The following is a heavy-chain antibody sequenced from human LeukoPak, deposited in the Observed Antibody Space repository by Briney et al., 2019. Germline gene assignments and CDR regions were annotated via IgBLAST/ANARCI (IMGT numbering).Heavy chain of an antibody. Sequence: GGSLRLSCAASGFTFSTYAMSWVRQAPGKGLEWVSGISWNSGSIGYADSVKGRFTISRDNAKKSLYLQMNSLRPEDTALYYCAKDGNSMIRGGDFDYWGQGTLVTVSS. CDR2: ISWNSGSI. V-gene: IGHV3-9*01. CDR1: GFTFSTYA. CDR3: AKDGNSMIRGGDFDY. J-gene: IGHJ4*02. D-gene: IGHD3-10*01.